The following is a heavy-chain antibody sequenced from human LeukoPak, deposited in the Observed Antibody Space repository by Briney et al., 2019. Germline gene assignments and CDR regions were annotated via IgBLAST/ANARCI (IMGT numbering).Heavy chain of an antibody. J-gene: IGHJ1*01. CDR2: INPNSGGT. CDR3: ARGPSLAEWLVYFQH. Sequence: ASVKVSCKASGYTFTGYYMHWVRQAPGQGLEWTGWINPNSGGTNYAQKFQGRVTMTRDTSISTAYMELGRLRSDDTAVYYCARGPSLAEWLVYFQHWGQGTLVTVSS. V-gene: IGHV1-2*02. CDR1: GYTFTGYY. D-gene: IGHD6-19*01.